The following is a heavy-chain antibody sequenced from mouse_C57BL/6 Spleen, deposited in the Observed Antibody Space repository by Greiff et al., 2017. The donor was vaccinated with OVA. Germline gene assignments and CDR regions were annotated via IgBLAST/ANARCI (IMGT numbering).Heavy chain of an antibody. Sequence: VQLQQPGAELVRPGTSVKLSCKASGYTFTSYWMHWVKQRPGQGLEWIGVIDPSDSYTNYNQKFKGKATLTVDTSSSTAYMQLSSLTSEDSAVYYCAREGTYYDYDGYDAMDYWGQGTSVTVSS. D-gene: IGHD2-4*01. V-gene: IGHV1-59*01. CDR2: IDPSDSYT. CDR3: AREGTYYDYDGYDAMDY. CDR1: GYTFTSYW. J-gene: IGHJ4*01.